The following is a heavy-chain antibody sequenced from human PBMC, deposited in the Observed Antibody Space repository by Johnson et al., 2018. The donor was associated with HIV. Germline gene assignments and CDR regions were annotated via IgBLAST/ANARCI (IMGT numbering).Heavy chain of an antibody. Sequence: VQVVESGGGVVQPGRSLRLPCAASGFTFSSYAMSWVRQAPGQGLEWVSVIYSGGSTSYADSVKGRFTISRDNSKNTLYLQMNRLRAEDTAVYYCAKEKAARRWGGDAFDIWGQGTMVTVSS. CDR1: GFTFSSYA. D-gene: IGHD6-6*01. CDR2: IYSGGST. CDR3: AKEKAARRWGGDAFDI. J-gene: IGHJ3*02. V-gene: IGHV3-66*01.